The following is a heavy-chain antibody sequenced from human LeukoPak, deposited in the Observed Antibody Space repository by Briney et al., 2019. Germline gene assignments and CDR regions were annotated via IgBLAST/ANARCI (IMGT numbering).Heavy chain of an antibody. CDR2: ISGSGGST. CDR1: GFTFSSYA. Sequence: GGSLRLSCAASGFTFSSYAMSWVRQAPGKGLEWVSAISGSGGSTYYADSVKGRFTISRDNSKNTLYLQMNSLRAEDTAVHYCAEVRIVGATGRYFDYWGQGTLVTVSS. J-gene: IGHJ4*02. CDR3: AEVRIVGATGRYFDY. V-gene: IGHV3-23*01. D-gene: IGHD1-26*01.